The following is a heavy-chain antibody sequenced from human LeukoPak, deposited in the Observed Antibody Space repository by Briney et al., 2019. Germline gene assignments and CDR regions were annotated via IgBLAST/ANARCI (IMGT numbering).Heavy chain of an antibody. Sequence: GSLRLSCAASGFTFSNAWMSWVRQAPGKGLEWIGSIYYSGNTYYNSSLKSRVTISLDTSNNHFSLNLFSVTAADTAMYYFSRANGYGLIDYWGQGTLVTVSS. J-gene: IGHJ4*02. CDR2: IYYSGNT. CDR1: GFTFSNAW. CDR3: SRANGYGLIDY. V-gene: IGHV4-4*02. D-gene: IGHD3-3*01.